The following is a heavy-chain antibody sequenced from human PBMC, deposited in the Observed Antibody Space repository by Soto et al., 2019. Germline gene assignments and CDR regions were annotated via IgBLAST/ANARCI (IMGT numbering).Heavy chain of an antibody. V-gene: IGHV1-18*01. Sequence: DSVKVSFKASRYRFPSYGITLVRQAPGQGLEWMGWMSAYNGNTNYAQKLQGRVTMTTDTSTSTAYMELRSLRSDDTAVYYCARVVGGSYSADYWGQGTMVTVSS. CDR1: RYRFPSYG. CDR3: ARVVGGSYSADY. J-gene: IGHJ4*02. D-gene: IGHD1-26*01. CDR2: MSAYNGNT.